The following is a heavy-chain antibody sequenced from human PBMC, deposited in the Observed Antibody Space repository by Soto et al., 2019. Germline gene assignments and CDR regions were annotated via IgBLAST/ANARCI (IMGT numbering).Heavy chain of an antibody. V-gene: IGHV4-30-2*02. CDR1: GGSISSGGYF. Sequence: SETLSLTCAVSGGSISSGGYFWSWIRQPPGKGLEWIGYIYHSGSTYYNPSLKSRVTISVDTSKNQFSLKLSSVTAADTAVYYCARRYAGNFDYWGQGTLVTVSS. D-gene: IGHD2-8*01. CDR2: IYHSGST. CDR3: ARRYAGNFDY. J-gene: IGHJ4*02.